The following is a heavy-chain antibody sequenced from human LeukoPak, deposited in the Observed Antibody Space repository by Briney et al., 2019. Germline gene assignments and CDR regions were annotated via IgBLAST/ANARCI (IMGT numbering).Heavy chain of an antibody. CDR2: IKPDSGGT. CDR3: ARVGGGAAAVVFDI. Sequence: ASVKVSCKASGYTFTSYGISWVRQAPGQGLEWLGWIKPDSGGTNYAQKFQGRVTMTRDTSISTAYMDLSRLTSDDTAVYYCARVGGGAAAVVFDIWGQGTMVTVSS. J-gene: IGHJ3*02. V-gene: IGHV1-2*02. D-gene: IGHD6-13*01. CDR1: GYTFTSYG.